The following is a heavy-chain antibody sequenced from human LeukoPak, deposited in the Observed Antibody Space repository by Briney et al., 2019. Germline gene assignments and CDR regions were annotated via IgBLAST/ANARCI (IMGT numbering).Heavy chain of an antibody. CDR3: ASARAGYFDWLLNY. J-gene: IGHJ4*02. Sequence: PGGSLRLSCAASGFSFSNYWMSWVRQAPGKGLEWVANIKQDGSEKYYVDSVKGRFTISRDNAKNSLYLQMNSLRAEDTAVYYCASARAGYFDWLLNYWGQGTLVTVSS. D-gene: IGHD3-9*01. CDR1: GFSFSNYW. V-gene: IGHV3-7*01. CDR2: IKQDGSEK.